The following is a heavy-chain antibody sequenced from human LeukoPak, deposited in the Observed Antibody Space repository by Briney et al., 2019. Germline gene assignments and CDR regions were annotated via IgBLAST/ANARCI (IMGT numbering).Heavy chain of an antibody. V-gene: IGHV3-48*01. CDR1: GFTFSSYS. Sequence: GGSLRLSCAASGFTFSSYSMNWVRQAPGKGLEGVSYISSSSSTIYYADSVKGRFTISRDNAKNSLYLQMNSLRAEDTAVYYCARDKSRGSYSRWFDPWGQGTLVTVSS. D-gene: IGHD1-26*01. CDR2: ISSSSSTI. CDR3: ARDKSRGSYSRWFDP. J-gene: IGHJ5*02.